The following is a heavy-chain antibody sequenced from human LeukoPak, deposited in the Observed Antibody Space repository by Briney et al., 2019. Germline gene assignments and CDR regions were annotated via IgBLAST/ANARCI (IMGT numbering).Heavy chain of an antibody. J-gene: IGHJ4*02. D-gene: IGHD3-10*01. V-gene: IGHV1-18*01. CDR1: GYMFSSYG. CDR3: ARIASDGSGTNHY. Sequence: GASVKVSCKSSGYMFSSYGITWVRQAPGQGLEWVGWISVYNGNTKSAQNLQGRVIMTTDTSTNTAHRELRSLRSDDTAVYSCARIASDGSGTNHYWGQGTQVIVSS. CDR2: ISVYNGNT.